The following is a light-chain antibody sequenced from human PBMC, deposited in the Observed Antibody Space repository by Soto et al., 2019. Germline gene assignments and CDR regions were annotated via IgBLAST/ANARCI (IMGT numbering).Light chain of an antibody. CDR1: QSVRSH. CDR2: GAS. Sequence: TVVTQSPATLSLSVGERATLSCRASQSVRSHLAWYQQKPGQAPRLLIYGASTRVTGIPARFSGSGSGTDFTLTISSLQSEDFAVYYCQQYNDWPTFGQGTKVDFK. CDR3: QQYNDWPT. J-gene: IGKJ1*01. V-gene: IGKV3-15*01.